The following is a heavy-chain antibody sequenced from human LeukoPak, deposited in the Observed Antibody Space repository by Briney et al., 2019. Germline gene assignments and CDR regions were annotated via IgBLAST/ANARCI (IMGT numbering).Heavy chain of an antibody. D-gene: IGHD2-8*02. J-gene: IGHJ5*02. CDR2: INPSGGST. CDR1: GYTFTSYY. V-gene: IGHV1-46*01. CDR3: ARRLLVGWFDP. Sequence: ASVKVSCKASGYTFTSYYMHWVRQAPGQGLEWMGRINPSGGSTSYAQKFQGRVTMTRDTSTSTVYMELSSLRSEDTAVYYCARRLLVGWFDPWGQGTLVTVSS.